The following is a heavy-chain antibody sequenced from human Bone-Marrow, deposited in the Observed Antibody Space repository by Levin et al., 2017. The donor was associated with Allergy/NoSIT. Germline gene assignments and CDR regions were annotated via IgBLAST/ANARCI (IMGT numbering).Heavy chain of an antibody. CDR3: AKAETTVMLDYSYFDV. CDR2: LDGSSGKT. V-gene: IGHV3-23*01. CDR1: GFTFSSYA. D-gene: IGHD4-17*01. Sequence: GESLKISCAASGFTFSSYAMNWVRQAPGRGLEWVSSLDGSSGKTHYADSVKGRFTISREYSKDTLFLQMNSLRAEDTARYYCAKAETTVMLDYSYFDVWGEGTAVTVSS. J-gene: IGHJ6*03.